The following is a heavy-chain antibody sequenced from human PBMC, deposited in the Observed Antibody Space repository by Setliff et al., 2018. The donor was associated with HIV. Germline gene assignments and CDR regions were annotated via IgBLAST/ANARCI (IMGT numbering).Heavy chain of an antibody. CDR3: ARPQRDTAMAYFDY. CDR2: ISAYNGNT. Sequence: ASVKVSCKASGYTFTSYGISWVRQAPGQGLEWMGWISAYNGNTNYAQKFQGRVTMTRDTSTSTVYMELSSLRSEDTAVYYCARPQRDTAMAYFDYWGQGTLVTVSS. J-gene: IGHJ4*02. V-gene: IGHV1-18*01. D-gene: IGHD5-18*01. CDR1: GYTFTSYG.